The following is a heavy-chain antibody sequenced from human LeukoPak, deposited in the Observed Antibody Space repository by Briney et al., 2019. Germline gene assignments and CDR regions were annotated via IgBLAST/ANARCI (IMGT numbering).Heavy chain of an antibody. D-gene: IGHD6-13*01. J-gene: IGHJ4*02. V-gene: IGHV4-39*01. Sequence: SETLSLTCTVSGGSSSSSSYYWGWIRQPPGKGLEWIGSIYYSGSTYYNPSLKSRVTISVDTSKNQFSLKLSSVTAADTTVYYCARQAGIAAAAAFDYWGQGTLVTVSS. CDR2: IYYSGST. CDR3: ARQAGIAAAAAFDY. CDR1: GGSSSSSSYY.